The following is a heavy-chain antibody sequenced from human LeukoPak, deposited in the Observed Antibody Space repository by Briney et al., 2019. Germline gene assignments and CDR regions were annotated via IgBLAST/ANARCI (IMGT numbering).Heavy chain of an antibody. J-gene: IGHJ4*02. CDR3: ARQYDILTGFDY. CDR1: GGSISSYY. CDR2: IYYSGST. Sequence: SETLSLTCTVCGGSISSYYGSWIRQPPGKVLEWIGYIYYSGSTNYNPSLKSRVTISVDTSKNQFSLKLSSVTAADTAVYYCARQYDILTGFDYWGQGTLVTVSS. V-gene: IGHV4-59*08. D-gene: IGHD3-9*01.